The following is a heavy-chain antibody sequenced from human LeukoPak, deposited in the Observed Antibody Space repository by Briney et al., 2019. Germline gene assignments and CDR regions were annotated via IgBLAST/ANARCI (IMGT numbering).Heavy chain of an antibody. J-gene: IGHJ5*02. D-gene: IGHD1-26*01. V-gene: IGHV4-39*01. CDR1: GGSLSSSSYD. CDR2: IYYGGVT. Sequence: SETLSLTCPVSGGSLSSSSYDWGWIRQPPGKGLEWIGSIYYGGVTYYNPSLKSRVTISVDTSKIQFSLKLSSVTAADTAVYYCARQRWEPRAYWFDPRGQGTLVTVSS. CDR3: ARQRWEPRAYWFDP.